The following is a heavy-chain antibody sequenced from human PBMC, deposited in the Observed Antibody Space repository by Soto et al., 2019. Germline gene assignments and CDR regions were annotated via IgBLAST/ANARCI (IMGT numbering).Heavy chain of an antibody. CDR1: GDSITTYKW. J-gene: IGHJ6*02. CDR2: MYDSGNT. Sequence: QVQLQQSGPGLVKPLGTLSLTCGVSGDSITTYKWWTWVRQTPGKGLEWIGEMYDSGNTHYNPSLKSRVTISKDTSKNQLSLRLSSVTVADTAVYYCATCQLGEYYYAMDIWGQGTTVTVSS. CDR3: ATCQLGEYYYAMDI. V-gene: IGHV4-4*02. D-gene: IGHD7-27*01.